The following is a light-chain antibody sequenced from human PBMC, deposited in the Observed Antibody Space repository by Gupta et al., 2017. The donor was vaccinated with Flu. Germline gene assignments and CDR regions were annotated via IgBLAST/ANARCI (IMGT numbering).Light chain of an antibody. CDR2: VAS. Sequence: DIQMTQSPSSLSASVGDRVTITCRASQSIASYVNWYQQKVGEAPKLLIYVASNLQSGVPSRFSGSGSGTDFTLTISRLQPEDFATYYCQQRDNTPHTFGQGTKVEIK. CDR1: QSIASY. J-gene: IGKJ1*01. CDR3: QQRDNTPHT. V-gene: IGKV1-39*01.